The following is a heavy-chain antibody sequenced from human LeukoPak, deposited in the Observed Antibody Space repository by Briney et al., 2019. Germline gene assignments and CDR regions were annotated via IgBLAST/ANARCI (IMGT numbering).Heavy chain of an antibody. CDR2: ISGSGGST. CDR3: AKTPHSGGWYYFDY. Sequence: GGSLGLSCAASGFTFSSYAMSWVRQAPRKGLEWVSAISGSGGSTYYADSVKGRFTISRDNSKNTLYLQMNSLRAEDTAVYYCAKTPHSGGWYYFDYWGQGTLVTVSS. D-gene: IGHD6-19*01. V-gene: IGHV3-23*01. CDR1: GFTFSSYA. J-gene: IGHJ4*02.